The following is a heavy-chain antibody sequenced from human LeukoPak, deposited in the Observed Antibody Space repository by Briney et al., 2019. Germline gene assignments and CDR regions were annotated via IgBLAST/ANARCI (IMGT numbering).Heavy chain of an antibody. CDR1: GGSIRSYY. J-gene: IGHJ4*02. CDR2: MYYSGST. D-gene: IGHD5-18*01. V-gene: IGHV4-59*08. Sequence: PSETLSLTCTVSGGSIRSYYWSWIRQPPGKGLEWIGYMYYSGSTNYNPSLKSRVTISGDTSKNHFSLKLSSVTAADTAVYYCARLNSYYFDYWGQGNLVTVSS. CDR3: ARLNSYYFDY.